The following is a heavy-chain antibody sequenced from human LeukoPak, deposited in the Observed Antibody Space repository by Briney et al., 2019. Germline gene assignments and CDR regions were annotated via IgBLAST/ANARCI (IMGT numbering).Heavy chain of an antibody. CDR2: ISGSGGST. CDR3: AKDLAGNPYYFDY. V-gene: IGHV3-23*01. J-gene: IGHJ4*02. Sequence: GGSLRLXCAASGFTFSSYAMSWVRQAPGKGLESVSAISGSGGSTYYADSVKGRFTISRDNSKNTLYLQMNSLRAEDTAVYYCAKDLAGNPYYFDYWGQGTLVTVSS. D-gene: IGHD4-23*01. CDR1: GFTFSSYA.